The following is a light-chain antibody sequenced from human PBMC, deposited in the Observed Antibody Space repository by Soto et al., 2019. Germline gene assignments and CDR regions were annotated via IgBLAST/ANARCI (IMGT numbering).Light chain of an antibody. CDR3: QQIYSIPIT. CDR2: AAS. CDR1: QSISSD. J-gene: IGKJ5*01. V-gene: IGKV1-39*01. Sequence: DIQMTQSPFSLSASVADRVTITCRTSQSISSDLNWYRQKAGKAPKLLIYAASSLQSGVPSRFSGSGSGTHFTLTISSLQPEDFATYYCQQIYSIPITFGQGTRLEIK.